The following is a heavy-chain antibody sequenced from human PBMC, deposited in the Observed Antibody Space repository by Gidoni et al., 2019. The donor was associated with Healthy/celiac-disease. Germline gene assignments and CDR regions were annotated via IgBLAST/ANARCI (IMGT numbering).Heavy chain of an antibody. CDR1: GFTVSSYA. V-gene: IGHV3-23*01. CDR3: AKDRGRVFRV. CDR2: ISGSGGST. J-gene: IGHJ4*02. Sequence: VLLLESGGVLVSPGASLSPSCAASGFTVSSYARSWVRQAPGKGLEWVSAISGSGGSTYYADSVKGRFTISRDNSKNTLYLQMNSLRAEDTAVYYCAKDRGRVFRVWGQGTLVTVSS. D-gene: IGHD3-10*01.